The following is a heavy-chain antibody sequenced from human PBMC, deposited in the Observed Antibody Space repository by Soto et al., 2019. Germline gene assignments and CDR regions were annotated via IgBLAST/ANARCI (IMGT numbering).Heavy chain of an antibody. CDR3: ARPDYDSSGYYWAFDI. Sequence: GGSLRLSCAASGFTFSSYEMNWVRQAPGKGLEWVSYISSSGSTIYYADSVKGRFTISRDDAKNSLYLQMNSLRAEDTAVYYCARPDYDSSGYYWAFDIWGQGTMVTVSS. V-gene: IGHV3-48*03. CDR1: GFTFSSYE. D-gene: IGHD3-22*01. J-gene: IGHJ3*02. CDR2: ISSSGSTI.